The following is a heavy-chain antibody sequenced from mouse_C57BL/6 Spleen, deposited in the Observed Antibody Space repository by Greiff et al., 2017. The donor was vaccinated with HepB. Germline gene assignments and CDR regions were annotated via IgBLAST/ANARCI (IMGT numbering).Heavy chain of an antibody. CDR1: GYTFTDYY. V-gene: IGHV1-26*01. Sequence: EVQLQQSGPELVKPGSSVTISCKASGYTFTDYYMNWVKQSHGKSLEWIGDINPNNGGTSYNQKFKGKATLTVDKSSSTAYMELRSLTSEDSAVYYCARMASLPFDYWGQGTTLTVSS. CDR2: INPNNGGT. CDR3: ARMASLPFDY. J-gene: IGHJ2*01. D-gene: IGHD2-10*01.